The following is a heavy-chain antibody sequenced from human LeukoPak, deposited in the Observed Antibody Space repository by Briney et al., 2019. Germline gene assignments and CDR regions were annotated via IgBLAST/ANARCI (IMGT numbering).Heavy chain of an antibody. V-gene: IGHV3-7*01. J-gene: IGHJ4*02. CDR1: GFTFRSYW. CDR3: ARDGRGGSYYDY. Sequence: GGSLRLSCAASGFTFRSYWMSWVRQAPGKGLEWVANIKQDGSEIYYVDSVKGRFTISRDNARNSLFLQMNSLRAEDTAVYYCARDGRGGSYYDYWGQGTLVTVSS. CDR2: IKQDGSEI. D-gene: IGHD3-10*01.